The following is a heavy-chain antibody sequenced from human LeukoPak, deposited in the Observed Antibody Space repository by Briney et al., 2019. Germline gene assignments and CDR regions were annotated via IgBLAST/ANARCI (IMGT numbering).Heavy chain of an antibody. V-gene: IGHV3-48*04. D-gene: IGHD1-26*01. Sequence: GGSLRLSCAASGFTFSSYSMNWVRQAPGKGLEWVSYISSSSSTIYYADSVKGRFTISRDNAKNSLYLQMSSLRVEDTAVFYCVRAWGGGSYSDAFDIWGQGTMVTVSS. CDR2: ISSSSSTI. CDR1: GFTFSSYS. CDR3: VRAWGGGSYSDAFDI. J-gene: IGHJ3*02.